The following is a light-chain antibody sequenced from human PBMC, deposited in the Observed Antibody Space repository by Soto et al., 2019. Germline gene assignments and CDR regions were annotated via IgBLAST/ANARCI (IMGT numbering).Light chain of an antibody. CDR3: QQYDDLPYT. V-gene: IGKV1-33*01. CDR2: DAS. J-gene: IGKJ2*01. CDR1: QDISNY. Sequence: DIQMTQSPSSLSASVGDRVTITCQASQDISNYLNWYQQKPGKAPKLLIYDASNLEPGVPSRFSGSGSGTDFTFTISSLQPEDIATFYCQQYDDLPYTFGQGTKREIK.